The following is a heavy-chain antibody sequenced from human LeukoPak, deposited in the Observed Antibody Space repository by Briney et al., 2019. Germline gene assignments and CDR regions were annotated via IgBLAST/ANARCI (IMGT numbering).Heavy chain of an antibody. Sequence: GGSLRLSCVASEFTFSSYSMNWVRQAPGKGLEWVSCISSTSTYIYYADSMKGRFTISRDNAKNSLFLQMNSLRAEDTAVYYCARDFGGNSYWYFDLWGRGTLVTVSS. J-gene: IGHJ2*01. CDR1: EFTFSSYS. CDR2: ISSTSTYI. CDR3: ARDFGGNSYWYFDL. D-gene: IGHD4-23*01. V-gene: IGHV3-21*01.